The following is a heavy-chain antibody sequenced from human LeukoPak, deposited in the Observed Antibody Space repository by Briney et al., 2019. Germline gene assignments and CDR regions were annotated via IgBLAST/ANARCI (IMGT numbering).Heavy chain of an antibody. D-gene: IGHD2-2*02. CDR3: ARDGPAYRFDY. Sequence: PGGSLRLSCAASGFTISTCERQWVRQAPGKGLEWVSIIGTGGQTKYYVDSVKGRFTISRDNARNSLYLQMNSLRAEDTAVYYWARDGPAYRFDYWGQGTLVTVSS. J-gene: IGHJ4*02. CDR1: GFTISTCE. CDR2: IGTGGQTK. V-gene: IGHV3-48*03.